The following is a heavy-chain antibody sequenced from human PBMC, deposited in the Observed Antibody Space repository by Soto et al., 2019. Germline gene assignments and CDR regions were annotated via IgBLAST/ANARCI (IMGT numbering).Heavy chain of an antibody. CDR1: GGSFSGYY. Sequence: QVQLQQWGAGLLKPSETLSLTCAVYGGSFSGYYWSWIRQPPGKGLEWIGEINHSGSTNYNPSLKNRGNISVDPSKNQFSLKLSFVTAADTAVYYCARGYLLRYFEWLLNPNDAFDIWGQGTMVTVSS. V-gene: IGHV4-34*01. D-gene: IGHD3-9*01. CDR2: INHSGST. CDR3: ARGYLLRYFEWLLNPNDAFDI. J-gene: IGHJ3*02.